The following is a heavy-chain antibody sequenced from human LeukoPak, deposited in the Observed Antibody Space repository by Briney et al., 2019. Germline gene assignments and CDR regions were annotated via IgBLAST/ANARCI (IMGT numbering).Heavy chain of an antibody. D-gene: IGHD3-22*01. V-gene: IGHV3-23*01. J-gene: IGHJ4*02. CDR2: ISGSGGST. CDR3: AKNAPYYYDSSRYYWGYFDY. CDR1: GFTFGSYA. Sequence: PGGSLRLSCAASGFTFGSYAMSWVRQAPGKGLEWVSAISGSGGSTNYADSVKGRFTISRDNSKNTLYLQMNSLRAEDTAVYYCAKNAPYYYDSSRYYWGYFDYWGQGTLVTVSS.